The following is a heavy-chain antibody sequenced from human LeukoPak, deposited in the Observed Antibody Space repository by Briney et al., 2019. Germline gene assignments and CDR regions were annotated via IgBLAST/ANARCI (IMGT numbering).Heavy chain of an antibody. CDR1: GFTFSSYA. CDR3: AKDRFYPFGYCSGGSCSFPYYGMDV. CDR2: ISGSGGST. V-gene: IGHV3-23*01. D-gene: IGHD2-15*01. J-gene: IGHJ6*02. Sequence: PGGSLRLSCAASGFTFSSYAMSWVRQAPGKGPEWVSAISGSGGSTYYADSVKGRFTISRDNSKNTLYLQMNSLRAKDTAVYYCAKDRFYPFGYCSGGSCSFPYYGMDVWGQGTTVTVSS.